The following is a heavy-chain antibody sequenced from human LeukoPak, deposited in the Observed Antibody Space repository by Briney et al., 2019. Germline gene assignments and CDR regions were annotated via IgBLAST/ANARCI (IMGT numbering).Heavy chain of an antibody. Sequence: SETLSLTCTVSGGSITGYHWSWIRQPPGKGLEWIGYIYSNEATQYKPSLKSRVTISADTSKNQFSLKLTSVSAADTAIYYWEIRNDFDIWAQGTRVSVFS. CDR1: GGSITGYH. V-gene: IGHV4-4*08. CDR3: EIRNDFDI. J-gene: IGHJ3*02. CDR2: IYSNEAT.